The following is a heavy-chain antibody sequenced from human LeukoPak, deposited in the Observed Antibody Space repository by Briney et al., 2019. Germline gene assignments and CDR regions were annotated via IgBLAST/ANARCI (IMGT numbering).Heavy chain of an antibody. V-gene: IGHV4-31*03. CDR1: GGSISSGGYY. D-gene: IGHD5-18*01. Sequence: SETLSLTCTVSGGSISSGGYYWSWLRQHPGKGLEWIGYIYYSGSTYYNPSLKTRVTISVDTSKNQFSLKLSSVTAADTAVYYCARGEDTAMVRGWGQGTLVTVSS. CDR3: ARGEDTAMVRG. CDR2: IYYSGST. J-gene: IGHJ4*02.